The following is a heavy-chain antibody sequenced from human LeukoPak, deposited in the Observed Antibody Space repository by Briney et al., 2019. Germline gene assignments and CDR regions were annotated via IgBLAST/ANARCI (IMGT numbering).Heavy chain of an antibody. J-gene: IGHJ4*02. CDR3: ARYYDSSGYDY. Sequence: SETLSLTCTVSGGSISSYYWSWIRQPPGKGLEWIGYIYTSGSTNYNPSLKSRVTISVDTSKNQFSLKLSSVTATDTAVYYCARYYDSSGYDYWGQGTLVTVSS. CDR1: GGSISSYY. V-gene: IGHV4-4*09. D-gene: IGHD3-22*01. CDR2: IYTSGST.